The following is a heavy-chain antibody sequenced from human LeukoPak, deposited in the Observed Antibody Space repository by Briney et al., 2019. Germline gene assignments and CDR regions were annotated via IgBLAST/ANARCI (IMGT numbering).Heavy chain of an antibody. Sequence: GGSLRLSCVASGYRFSSYWMAWVRQAPGKGLEWVDNIKYDGSHKYYVDSVKGRFTISRDNAKSSVYLQMNSLRVDDTAVYFCASSHDSSGNDWGQGTMVTVSS. CDR3: ASSHDSSGND. D-gene: IGHD3-22*01. CDR2: IKYDGSHK. CDR1: GYRFSSYW. J-gene: IGHJ4*02. V-gene: IGHV3-7*01.